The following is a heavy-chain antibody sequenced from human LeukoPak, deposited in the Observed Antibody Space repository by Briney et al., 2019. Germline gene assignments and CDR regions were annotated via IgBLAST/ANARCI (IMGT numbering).Heavy chain of an antibody. CDR1: GYTFTSYG. D-gene: IGHD4-11*01. J-gene: IGHJ6*02. CDR3: ARDQGDYSSQFYYYYGMDV. Sequence: ASVKVSCKASGYTFTSYGISWVRQAPGQGLEWVGWISAYNGNTNYAQKLQGRVTMTTDTSTSTAYMELRSLRSDDTAVYYCARDQGDYSSQFYYYYGMDVWGQGTTVTVSS. CDR2: ISAYNGNT. V-gene: IGHV1-18*01.